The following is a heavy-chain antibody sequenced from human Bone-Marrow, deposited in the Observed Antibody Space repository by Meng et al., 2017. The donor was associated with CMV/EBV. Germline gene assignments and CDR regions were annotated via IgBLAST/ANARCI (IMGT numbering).Heavy chain of an antibody. Sequence: SVKVSCKASGGTFSSYTISWVRQAPGQGLEWMGRIIPILGIANYAQKFQGRVTITADKSTSTAYMELSSLRSEDTAVYYCARHPTRWLRYGLDYCGQGTLVTVSS. V-gene: IGHV1-69*02. CDR1: GGTFSSYT. CDR2: IIPILGIA. J-gene: IGHJ4*02. CDR3: ARHPTRWLRYGLDY. D-gene: IGHD5-12*01.